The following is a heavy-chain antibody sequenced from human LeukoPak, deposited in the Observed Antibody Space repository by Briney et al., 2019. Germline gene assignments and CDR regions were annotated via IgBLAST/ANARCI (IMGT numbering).Heavy chain of an antibody. CDR3: GVITGTTSA. D-gene: IGHD1-7*01. Sequence: PSETLSLTCTVSGGSISSYCWSWIRQPPGKGLEWIGYIYYSGSTNYNPSLKSRVTISVDTSKNQFSLKLSSVTAADTAVYYCGVITGTTSAWGQGTLVTVSS. CDR2: IYYSGST. V-gene: IGHV4-59*01. CDR1: GGSISSYC. J-gene: IGHJ4*02.